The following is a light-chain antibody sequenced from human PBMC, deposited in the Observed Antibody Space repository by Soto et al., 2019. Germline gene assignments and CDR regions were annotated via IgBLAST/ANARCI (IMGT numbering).Light chain of an antibody. V-gene: IGKV1-5*03. Sequence: DIQMTQSPSTLSASVGDRVTITCRASQSISSWVAWYQQKPGNAPKLLIYKASSLERGVPSRFSGSGSGTEFTITISSLQPDDFATYYCQQYETVVGTFGQGSKVELK. CDR3: QQYETVVGT. J-gene: IGKJ1*01. CDR1: QSISSW. CDR2: KAS.